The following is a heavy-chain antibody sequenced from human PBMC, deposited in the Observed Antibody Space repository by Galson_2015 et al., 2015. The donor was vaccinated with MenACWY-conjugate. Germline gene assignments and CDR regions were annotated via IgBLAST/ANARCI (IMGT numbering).Heavy chain of an antibody. CDR1: GFTFSSHG. D-gene: IGHD2/OR15-2a*01. CDR2: IWYDGSNK. CDR3: VRDRSMAYFDY. J-gene: IGHJ4*02. Sequence: SLRLSCAASGFTFSSHGMHWVRQAPGKGLEWVAVIWYDGSNKYYADSVRGRFTFSRDNSRNTLFLQMNSLRAEDTAVYYCVRDRSMAYFDYWSQGALVIVSS. V-gene: IGHV3-33*01.